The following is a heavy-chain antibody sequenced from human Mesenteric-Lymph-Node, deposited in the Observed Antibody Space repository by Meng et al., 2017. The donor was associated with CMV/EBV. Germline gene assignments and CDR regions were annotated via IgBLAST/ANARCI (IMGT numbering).Heavy chain of an antibody. D-gene: IGHD3-16*01. CDR1: GYTFASFG. Sequence: ASVKVSCKASGYTFASFGVSWVRQAPGQGLEWMGWVNGDNANTNNAQKFEDRVTLTTEPSTSTAYLELRSLKNDDTAVYFCARDLGLLTNMDYWGQGTLVTVSS. CDR2: VNGDNANT. J-gene: IGHJ4*01. CDR3: ARDLGLLTNMDY. V-gene: IGHV1-18*01.